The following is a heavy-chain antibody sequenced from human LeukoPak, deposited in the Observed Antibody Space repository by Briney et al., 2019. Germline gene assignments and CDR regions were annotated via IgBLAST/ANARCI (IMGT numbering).Heavy chain of an antibody. V-gene: IGHV3-30*01. CDR3: ARPTPGEFSFLIDY. J-gene: IGHJ4*02. Sequence: QPGRSLRLSCAASGLTFSNYAMHWVRQAPGQGLEWVAIISNDGSDERSADSVKGRFTISRDNSKNTLYLQMNSLRADDTAVYYCARPTPGEFSFLIDYWGQGTLVTVSS. CDR1: GLTFSNYA. D-gene: IGHD3-16*02. CDR2: ISNDGSDE.